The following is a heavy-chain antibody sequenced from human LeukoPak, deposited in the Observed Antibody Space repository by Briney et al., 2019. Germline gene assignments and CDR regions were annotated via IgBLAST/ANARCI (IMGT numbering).Heavy chain of an antibody. CDR2: ISWNSGSI. CDR3: AKDHSYDFWSGYIAPYYYYGMDV. J-gene: IGHJ6*02. CDR1: GFTFDDYD. D-gene: IGHD3-3*01. V-gene: IGHV3-9*01. Sequence: PGGSLRLSCAASGFTFDDYDMHWVRQAPGKGLEWVSGISWNSGSIGYADSVKGRFTISRDNAKNSLYLQMNSLRAEDTALYYCAKDHSYDFWSGYIAPYYYYGMDVWGQGTTVTVSS.